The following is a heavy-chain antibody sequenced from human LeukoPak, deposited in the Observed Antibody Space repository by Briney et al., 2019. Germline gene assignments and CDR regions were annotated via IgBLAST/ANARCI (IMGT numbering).Heavy chain of an antibody. Sequence: PPETLSLTCTVSGGSISSYYWTWIRQPPGKGLEWIGYIYFSGSTNYNPSLKNRVTFSVDTSKNQFSLNLSSVTAADTAVYYCARGYTSGWSPALDIWGQGTMVTVSS. CDR1: GGSISSYY. CDR2: IYFSGST. CDR3: ARGYTSGWSPALDI. J-gene: IGHJ3*02. V-gene: IGHV4-59*01. D-gene: IGHD6-19*01.